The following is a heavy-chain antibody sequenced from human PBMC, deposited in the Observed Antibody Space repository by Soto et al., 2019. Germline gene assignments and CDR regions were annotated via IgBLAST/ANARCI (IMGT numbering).Heavy chain of an antibody. Sequence: GGSLRLSCAASGFTFSNYAVHWVRQAPGKGLEWVTVISFDGINKYYADSLKGRFTISRDNSKNTLYLQMNSLRGEDTAVYYCARDKGDYEGVDYWGQGTLVTVSS. V-gene: IGHV3-30-3*01. CDR1: GFTFSNYA. CDR2: ISFDGINK. CDR3: ARDKGDYEGVDY. J-gene: IGHJ4*02. D-gene: IGHD4-17*01.